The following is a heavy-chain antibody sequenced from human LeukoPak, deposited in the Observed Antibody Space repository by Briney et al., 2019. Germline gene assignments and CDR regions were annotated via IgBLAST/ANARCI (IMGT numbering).Heavy chain of an antibody. Sequence: GGSLRLSCAASGFTFSSYGMHWVRQAPGKGLEWVAVIWYDGSNKYYADSVKGRFTISRDNSKNTLYLQMNSLRAEDTAVYHCARQSGLTGPYYYYGMDVWGQGTTVTVSS. CDR2: IWYDGSNK. CDR1: GFTFSSYG. D-gene: IGHD7-27*01. V-gene: IGHV3-33*01. J-gene: IGHJ6*02. CDR3: ARQSGLTGPYYYYGMDV.